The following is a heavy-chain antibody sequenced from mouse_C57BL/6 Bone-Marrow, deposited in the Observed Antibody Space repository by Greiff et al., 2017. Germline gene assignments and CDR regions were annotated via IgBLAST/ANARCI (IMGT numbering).Heavy chain of an antibody. CDR1: GYTFTSYW. CDR2: IYPGSGST. J-gene: IGHJ2*01. D-gene: IGHD6-1*01. CDR3: ASNPFDY. V-gene: IGHV1-55*01. Sequence: QVHVKQPGAELVKPGASVKMSCKASGYTFTSYWITWVKQRPGQGLEWIGDIYPGSGSTNYNEKFKSKATLTVDTSSSTAYMQLSSLTSEDSAVYYCASNPFDYWGQGTTLTVSS.